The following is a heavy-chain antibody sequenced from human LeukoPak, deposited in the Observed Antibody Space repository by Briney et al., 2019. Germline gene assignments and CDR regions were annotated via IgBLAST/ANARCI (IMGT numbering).Heavy chain of an antibody. D-gene: IGHD6-19*01. CDR1: GFTFSSYA. J-gene: IGHJ1*01. V-gene: IGHV3-30*04. Sequence: QPGRSLRLSCAASGFTFSSYAMHWVRQAPGKGLEWVAVISYDGSNKYYADSVKGRFTISRDNSKNTLYLQMNSLRAEDTAVYYCARPSSGWYAEYFQHWGQGTLVTVSS. CDR3: ARPSSGWYAEYFQH. CDR2: ISYDGSNK.